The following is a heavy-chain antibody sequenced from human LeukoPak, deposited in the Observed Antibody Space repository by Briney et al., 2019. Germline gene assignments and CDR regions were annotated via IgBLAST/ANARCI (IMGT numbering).Heavy chain of an antibody. V-gene: IGHV4-59*12. D-gene: IGHD6-13*01. CDR1: GGSISSYY. Sequence: SETLSLTCTVSGGSISSYYWSWIRQPPGKGLEWIGYIYYSGSTNYNPSLKSRVTISVDTSKNQFSLKLSSVTAADTAVYYCARESDIAAAGSNFDYWGQGTLVTVSS. J-gene: IGHJ4*02. CDR2: IYYSGST. CDR3: ARESDIAAAGSNFDY.